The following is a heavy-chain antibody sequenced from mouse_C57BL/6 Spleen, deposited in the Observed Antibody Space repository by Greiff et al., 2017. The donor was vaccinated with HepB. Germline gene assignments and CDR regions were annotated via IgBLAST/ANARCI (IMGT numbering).Heavy chain of an antibody. Sequence: QVQLQQSGPELVKPGASVKISCKASGYAFSSSWMNWVKQRPGKGLEWIGRIYPGDGDTNYNGKFKGKATLTADKSSSTADMQLSSLTSEDSAVYFCARRYGSSYDYFDYWGQGTSLTVSS. CDR3: ARRYGSSYDYFDY. J-gene: IGHJ2*02. V-gene: IGHV1-82*01. D-gene: IGHD1-1*01. CDR2: IYPGDGDT. CDR1: GYAFSSSW.